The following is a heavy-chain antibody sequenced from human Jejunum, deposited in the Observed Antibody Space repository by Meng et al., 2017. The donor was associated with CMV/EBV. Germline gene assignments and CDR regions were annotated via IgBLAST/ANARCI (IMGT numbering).Heavy chain of an antibody. J-gene: IGHJ4*02. V-gene: IGHV4-31*02. CDR1: SISNDDYY. D-gene: IGHD2-21*01. Sequence: SISNDDYYWSWIRQSPGKGLEWIGYIHYSGSTYYNPSLQSRVSMSIDVSKNQFSLKLSSVIAADTALYYCARDRAEYCGGDTCGAFDSWGQGTLVTVSS. CDR2: IHYSGST. CDR3: ARDRAEYCGGDTCGAFDS.